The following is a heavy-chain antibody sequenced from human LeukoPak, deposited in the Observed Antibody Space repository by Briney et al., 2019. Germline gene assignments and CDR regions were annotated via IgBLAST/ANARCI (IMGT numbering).Heavy chain of an antibody. CDR1: GGYISSYY. D-gene: IGHD6-19*01. CDR3: ARDPRVGYSSGWYHYYYGMDV. CDR2: IYTSGST. Sequence: PSETLSLTCTVSGGYISSYYWSWIRQPAGKGLQWIGRIYTSGSTNYNPSLKSRVTMSVDTSKNQFSLKLSSVTAADTAVYYCARDPRVGYSSGWYHYYYGMDVWGQGTTVTVSS. J-gene: IGHJ6*02. V-gene: IGHV4-4*07.